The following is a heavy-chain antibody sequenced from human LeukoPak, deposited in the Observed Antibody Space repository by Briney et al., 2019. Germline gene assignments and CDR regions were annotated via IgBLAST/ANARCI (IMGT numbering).Heavy chain of an antibody. V-gene: IGHV3-30*02. CDR2: IRYDGSNK. CDR1: GFNFSTYG. J-gene: IGHJ3*02. Sequence: GGSLRLSCAASGFNFSTYGIHWVRQAPGKGLEWVALIRYDGSNKYYADSVKGRFTISRDNSKNTLYLQMNSLRVEDTAVYYCSRVSPSPGYSLTSFDIWGQGTMVTVSS. CDR3: SRVSPSPGYSLTSFDI. D-gene: IGHD2-15*01.